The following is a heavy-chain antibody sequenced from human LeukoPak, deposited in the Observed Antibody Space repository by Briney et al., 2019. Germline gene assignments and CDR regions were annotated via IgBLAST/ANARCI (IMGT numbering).Heavy chain of an antibody. CDR2: ISSSSSYI. Sequence: PGGSLRLSCAASGFTFSSYSMNWVRQAPGKGLEWVSSISSSSSYIYYADSVKGRFTISRDNAKNSLYLQMNSLRAEDTAVYYCARTDCSGGSCYKSGWFDPWGQGTLVTVSS. D-gene: IGHD2-15*01. J-gene: IGHJ5*02. V-gene: IGHV3-21*01. CDR3: ARTDCSGGSCYKSGWFDP. CDR1: GFTFSSYS.